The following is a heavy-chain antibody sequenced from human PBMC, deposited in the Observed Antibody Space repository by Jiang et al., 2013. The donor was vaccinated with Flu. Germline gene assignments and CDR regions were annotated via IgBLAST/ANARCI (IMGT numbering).Heavy chain of an antibody. D-gene: IGHD3-22*01. CDR1: VAPSAVVVTT. CDR2: SIIVGST. V-gene: IGHV4-39*07. J-gene: IGHJ4*02. CDR3: ARQGLHYYDSSGYFNY. Sequence: GLVKPSETLSLTCTVSLVAPSAVVVTTGAGSASPQGRGWSGLGVSIIVGSTYYNPSLKSRVTISVDTSKNQFSLKLSSVTAADTAVYYCARQGLHYYDSSGYFNYWGQGTLVTVSS.